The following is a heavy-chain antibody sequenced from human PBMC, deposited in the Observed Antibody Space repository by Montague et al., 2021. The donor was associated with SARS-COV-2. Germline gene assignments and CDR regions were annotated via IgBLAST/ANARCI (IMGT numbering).Heavy chain of an antibody. CDR1: GDSVPSPIPT. V-gene: IGHV6-1*01. Sequence: CAISGDSVPSPIPTWNWNRQSQSKGLEWMGRPYHRSKGYNDYAESVKSRVIINPDTSTNRISLQLNSVTPEATAVYYCARAYCGGDCYFYWYFDLWGGGTLVTDSS. CDR2: PYHRSKGYN. D-gene: IGHD2-21*02. J-gene: IGHJ2*01. CDR3: ARAYCGGDCYFYWYFDL.